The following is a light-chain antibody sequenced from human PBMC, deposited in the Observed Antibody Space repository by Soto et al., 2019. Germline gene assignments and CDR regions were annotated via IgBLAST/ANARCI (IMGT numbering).Light chain of an antibody. CDR3: QQYNSYSPYT. J-gene: IGKJ2*01. V-gene: IGKV1-5*01. CDR2: DAS. Sequence: DIQMTQSPSTLSASVGDRLTITCRASQSISSWLAWYQQKPGKAPKLLIYDASSLESGVPSRLSGSGSGTEFTLTISSLQPDDFATYYCQQYNSYSPYTFGHGTKLEIK. CDR1: QSISSW.